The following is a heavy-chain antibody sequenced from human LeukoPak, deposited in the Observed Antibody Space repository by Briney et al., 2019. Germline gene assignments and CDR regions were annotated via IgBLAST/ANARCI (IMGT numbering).Heavy chain of an antibody. Sequence: GGSLRLSCAASGFTVSNNYMRWVRQAPGKGLEWVSLIYSGGSTYYADSVKGRFTISRDNSKNTLYLQMNSLRAEDTAVYYCAKDADFWSGYNSYFDYWGQGTLVTVSS. J-gene: IGHJ4*02. CDR3: AKDADFWSGYNSYFDY. CDR2: IYSGGST. V-gene: IGHV3-53*01. CDR1: GFTVSNNY. D-gene: IGHD3-3*01.